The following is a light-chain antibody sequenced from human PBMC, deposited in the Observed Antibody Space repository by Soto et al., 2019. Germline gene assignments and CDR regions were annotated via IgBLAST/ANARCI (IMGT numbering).Light chain of an antibody. J-gene: IGKJ2*01. V-gene: IGKV3D-20*01. CDR2: DTS. Sequence: EIVLTQSPATLSLSPGERATLSCGASQSVSSSSLAWYQQKPGLAPRLLNYDTSYRATGIPDRFSGSGSEPVFTLTISRLEPEDFALYSCKQYGSSPETFGQGTQLEIQ. CDR1: QSVSSSS. CDR3: KQYGSSPET.